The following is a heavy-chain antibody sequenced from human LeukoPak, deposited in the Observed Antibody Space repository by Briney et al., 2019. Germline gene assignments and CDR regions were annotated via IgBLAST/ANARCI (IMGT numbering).Heavy chain of an antibody. CDR1: GFTLSSYE. CDR2: IDYSGGST. CDR3: AKAPVTTCSGAYCYPFDY. J-gene: IGHJ4*02. V-gene: IGHV3-23*01. Sequence: GGSLRLSCTASGFTLSSYEMSWIRQAPGKGLEWVSSIDYSGGSTYYADSVKGRFTISRDNSKNTLYLQLNSLRAEDAAVYYCAKAPVTTCSGAYCYPFDYWGRGTLATVSS. D-gene: IGHD2-15*01.